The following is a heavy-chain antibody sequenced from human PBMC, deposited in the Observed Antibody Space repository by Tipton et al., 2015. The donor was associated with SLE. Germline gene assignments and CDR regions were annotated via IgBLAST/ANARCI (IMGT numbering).Heavy chain of an antibody. CDR1: GFTFKNYA. V-gene: IGHV3-23*01. J-gene: IGHJ6*02. Sequence: SLRLSCAASGFTFKNYAMSWVRQAPGKGLEWVSAIRGSGGSTYYADSVKGRFTISRDNSKNTLYLQMNSLRAEDTAVYYCAKDPGRSSSQYYGMDVWGQGTTVTVSS. D-gene: IGHD6-13*01. CDR3: AKDPGRSSSQYYGMDV. CDR2: IRGSGGST.